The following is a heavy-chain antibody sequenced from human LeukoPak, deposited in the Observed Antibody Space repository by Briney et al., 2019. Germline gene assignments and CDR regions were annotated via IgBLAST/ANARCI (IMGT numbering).Heavy chain of an antibody. Sequence: GASVKVSCKASGYTFTGYYMHWVRQAPGQGLEWMGWINPNSGGTNYAQKLQGRVTMTRDTSISPAYMELTRLRSDDTAVYYCSRGPHSVSGRWVYYFDVWGQGTLVTVSS. J-gene: IGHJ4*01. CDR3: SRGPHSVSGRWVYYFDV. D-gene: IGHD4-23*01. CDR2: INPNSGGT. V-gene: IGHV1-2*02. CDR1: GYTFTGYY.